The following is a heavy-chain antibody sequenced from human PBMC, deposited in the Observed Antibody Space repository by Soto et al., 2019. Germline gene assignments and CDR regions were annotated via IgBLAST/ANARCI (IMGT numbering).Heavy chain of an antibody. Sequence: QITLKESGPTLVKPTQTLTLTCTFSGFSLRTSGVGVGWISQLQGKALEWVELIYWDDDKRYSPSPKSRLTITKVTSNSHVVVTKLNLAPREPDTYYCAHRHSQNCTNYFDYWGHATLVTDSS. V-gene: IGHV2-5*02. D-gene: IGHD1-1*01. CDR1: GFSLRTSGVG. CDR2: IYWDDDK. CDR3: AHRHSQNCTNYFDY. J-gene: IGHJ4*01.